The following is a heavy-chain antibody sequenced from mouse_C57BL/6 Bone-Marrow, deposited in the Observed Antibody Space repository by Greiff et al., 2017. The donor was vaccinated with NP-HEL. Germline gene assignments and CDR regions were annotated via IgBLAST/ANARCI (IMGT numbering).Heavy chain of an antibody. V-gene: IGHV5-6*01. J-gene: IGHJ4*01. CDR2: ISSGGSYT. CDR3: AKPFYYYAMDY. Sequence: EVKLQESGGDLVKPGGSLKLSCAASGFTFSSYGMSWVRQTPDKRLEWVATISSGGSYTYYPDSVKGRFTISRDNAKNTLYLQMSSLKSEDTAMYYCAKPFYYYAMDYWGQGTSVTVSS. CDR1: GFTFSSYG.